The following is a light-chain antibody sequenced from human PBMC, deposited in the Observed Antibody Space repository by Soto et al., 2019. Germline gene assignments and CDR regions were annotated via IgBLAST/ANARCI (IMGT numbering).Light chain of an antibody. J-gene: IGKJ2*01. CDR2: GVS. Sequence: EIVLTQSPGTLSLSPGERATLSCRASQSVSSNYLTWYQQKPGEAPRLLIYGVSSRATGIPDRFSGSGSGTDFTLTISRLEPEDFAVYYCQQCGPSAMKIFGQGTRLEIK. CDR1: QSVSSNY. V-gene: IGKV3-20*01. CDR3: QQCGPSAMKI.